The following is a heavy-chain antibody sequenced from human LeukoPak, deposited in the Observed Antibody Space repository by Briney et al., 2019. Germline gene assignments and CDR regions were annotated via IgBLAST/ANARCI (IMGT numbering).Heavy chain of an antibody. CDR3: AKGTRVSWNDGEGFYMDV. CDR1: GFTFDDYA. V-gene: IGHV3-9*01. D-gene: IGHD1-1*01. J-gene: IGHJ6*03. CDR2: ISWNSGST. Sequence: PGGSLRLSCAASGFTFDDYAMHWVRQAPGQGLEWVSGISWNSGSTGQADSVKGRFTISRDNAKKSLYLQMNSLRTEDTALYYCAKGTRVSWNDGEGFYMDVWGKGTTVTVSS.